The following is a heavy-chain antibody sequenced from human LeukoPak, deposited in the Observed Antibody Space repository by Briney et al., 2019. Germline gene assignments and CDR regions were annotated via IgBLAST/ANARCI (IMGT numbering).Heavy chain of an antibody. J-gene: IGHJ3*02. CDR3: ARGRHYYDSSDYYYEGDAFDI. V-gene: IGHV3-23*01. D-gene: IGHD3-22*01. Sequence: GGSLRLSCAASGFTVSSNYMTWVRQAPGKGLEWVSAISGSGGSTYYADSVKGRFTISRDNSRNTLYLQMNSLRAEDTAVYYCARGRHYYDSSDYYYEGDAFDIWGQGTMVTVSS. CDR2: ISGSGGST. CDR1: GFTVSSNY.